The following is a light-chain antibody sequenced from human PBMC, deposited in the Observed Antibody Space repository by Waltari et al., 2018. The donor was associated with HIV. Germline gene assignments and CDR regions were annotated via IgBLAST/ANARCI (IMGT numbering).Light chain of an antibody. CDR1: ESLLHSDGYNY. J-gene: IGKJ4*02. V-gene: IGKV2-28*01. CDR3: MQALQTPRT. CDR2: LGS. Sequence: QSPLCLYVTSGEPASLSCRSSESLLHSDGYNYLDWYLQKPGQSPQLLIYLGSNRSSGVPVRFSGSGSGTYLTLKISRVEAEDVGGYYCMQALQTPRTFGGGTKVEI.